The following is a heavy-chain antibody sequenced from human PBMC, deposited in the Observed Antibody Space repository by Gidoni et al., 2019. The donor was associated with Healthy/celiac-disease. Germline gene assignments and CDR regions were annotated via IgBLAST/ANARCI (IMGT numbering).Heavy chain of an antibody. CDR2: ISWNSGSI. CDR1: GFTFDDYA. Sequence: EVQLVESGGGLVQPGRSLRLSCAASGFTFDDYAMHWVRQAPGKGLEWVSGISWNSGSIGYADSVKGRFTLSRDYAKNSLYLQMNSLRAEDTALYYCATFIAAKGYFDYWGQGTLVTVSS. V-gene: IGHV3-9*01. J-gene: IGHJ4*02. D-gene: IGHD6-13*01. CDR3: ATFIAAKGYFDY.